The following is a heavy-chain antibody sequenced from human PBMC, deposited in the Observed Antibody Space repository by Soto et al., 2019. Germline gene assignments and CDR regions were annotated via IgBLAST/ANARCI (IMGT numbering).Heavy chain of an antibody. CDR1: GASISGYY. CDR2: IYATGTT. D-gene: IGHD1-1*01. V-gene: IGHV4-4*07. CDR3: VRDGTKTLRDWFDP. J-gene: IGHJ5*02. Sequence: SETLSLTCTVSGASISGYYWSWIRKSAGKGLEWIGRIYATGTTDYNPSPKSRVMMSVDTSKKQFSLKLRSVTAADTAVYYCVRDGTKTLRDWFDPWGQGISVTVSS.